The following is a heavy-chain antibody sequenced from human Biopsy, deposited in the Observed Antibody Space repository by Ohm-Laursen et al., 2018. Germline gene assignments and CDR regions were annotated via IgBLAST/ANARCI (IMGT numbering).Heavy chain of an antibody. Sequence: SDTLSLTCAVNGESSSGYFWNWIRQPPGKGLEWIGEINQSGGTKYNPSLKRRATLSADSSNSQFSLRLISVTAADTAIYYCARGSGYFKLDVWGQGTTVTVSS. J-gene: IGHJ6*02. CDR3: ARGSGYFKLDV. V-gene: IGHV4-34*01. CDR2: INQSGGT. CDR1: GESSSGYF. D-gene: IGHD5-12*01.